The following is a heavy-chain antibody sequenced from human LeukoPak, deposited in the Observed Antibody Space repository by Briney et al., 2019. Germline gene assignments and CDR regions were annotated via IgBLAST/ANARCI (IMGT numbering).Heavy chain of an antibody. Sequence: SETLSLTCAVYGGSFSGYYWSWIRQPPGEGLEWIGEINHSGSTNYNPSLKSRVTISVDTSKNQFSLKLSSVTAADTAVYYCATLGTHCSGGSCQSYYFDYWGQGTLVTVSS. CDR1: GGSFSGYY. V-gene: IGHV4-34*01. J-gene: IGHJ4*02. CDR3: ATLGTHCSGGSCQSYYFDY. D-gene: IGHD2-15*01. CDR2: INHSGST.